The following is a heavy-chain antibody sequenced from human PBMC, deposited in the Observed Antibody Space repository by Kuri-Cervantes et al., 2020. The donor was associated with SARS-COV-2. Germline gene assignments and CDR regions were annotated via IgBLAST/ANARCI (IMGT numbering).Heavy chain of an antibody. J-gene: IGHJ4*02. CDR1: GYSISSGYC. Sequence: GSLRLSCAVSGYSISSGYCWGWIRQPPGKGLEWIGSIYHSGSTYYNPSLKSRVTISVDTSKNQFSLKLSSVTAADTAVYYCARVAVAGSLDYWGQGTLVTVSS. V-gene: IGHV4-38-2*01. CDR3: ARVAVAGSLDY. CDR2: IYHSGST. D-gene: IGHD6-19*01.